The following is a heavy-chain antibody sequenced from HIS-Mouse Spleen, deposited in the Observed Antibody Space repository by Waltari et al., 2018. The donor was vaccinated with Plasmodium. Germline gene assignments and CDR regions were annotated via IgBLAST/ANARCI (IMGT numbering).Heavy chain of an antibody. V-gene: IGHV3-7*01. CDR2: IEQDGSEK. D-gene: IGHD6-13*01. CDR1: GFTFSSYW. Sequence: EVQLVESGGGLVQPGGSLRLSCAASGFTFSSYWMSWVRQAPGKGLEWVANIEQDGSEKDYVDSVKGRFTMSRDKAKNSLYLQMNSLRAEDTAVYYCASSWYWYFDLWGRGTLVTVSS. CDR3: ASSWYWYFDL. J-gene: IGHJ2*01.